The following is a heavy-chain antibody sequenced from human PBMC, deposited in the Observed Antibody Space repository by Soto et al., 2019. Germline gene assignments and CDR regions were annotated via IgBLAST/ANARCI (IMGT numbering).Heavy chain of an antibody. CDR2: MNPNSGNT. CDR3: ARGGVTATTKDMDY. J-gene: IGHJ4*02. D-gene: IGHD1-7*01. CDR1: GYTFTSYD. V-gene: IGHV1-8*01. Sequence: ASVKVSCKASGYTFTSYDINWVRQATGQGLEWMGWMNPNSGNTGYAQKFQGRVTMTRNTSISTAYMELSSLRSEDTAVYYCARGGVTATTKDMDYWGQGNLVTISS.